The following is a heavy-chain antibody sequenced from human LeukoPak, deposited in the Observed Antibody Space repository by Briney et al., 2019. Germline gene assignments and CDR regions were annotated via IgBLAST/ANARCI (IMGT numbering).Heavy chain of an antibody. D-gene: IGHD3-22*01. J-gene: IGHJ4*02. V-gene: IGHV3-23*01. CDR3: ARERYYYDSTYYYVKYFDY. Sequence: PGGSLRLSCAASGFTFSSYAMSWVRQAPGKGLEWVSAFSGSGGGTYYGDSVKGRFTISRDNAKNSVYLQMNSLRAEDTAVYYCARERYYYDSTYYYVKYFDYWGQGTLVTVSS. CDR2: FSGSGGGT. CDR1: GFTFSSYA.